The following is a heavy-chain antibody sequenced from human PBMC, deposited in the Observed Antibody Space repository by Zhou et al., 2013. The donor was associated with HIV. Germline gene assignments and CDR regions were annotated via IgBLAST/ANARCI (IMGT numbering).Heavy chain of an antibody. J-gene: IGHJ5*02. CDR3: AREGGVLRFLEWSLAYNWFDP. CDR2: IIPIFGTA. D-gene: IGHD3-3*01. V-gene: IGHV1-69*05. CDR1: GGTFSSYA. Sequence: QVQLVQSGAEVKKPGSSVKVSCKASGGTFSSYAISWVRQAPGQGLEWMGGIIPIFGTANYAQKFQGRVTITTDESTSTAYMELSSLRSEDTAVYYCAREGGVLRFLEWSLAYNWFDPWGQGTLVTVSS.